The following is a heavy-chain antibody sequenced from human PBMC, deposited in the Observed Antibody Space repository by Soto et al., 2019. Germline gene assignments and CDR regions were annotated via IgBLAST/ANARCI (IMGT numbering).Heavy chain of an antibody. CDR3: ARTGDCSGGSCPLGAFDI. Sequence: PGGSLRLSCAASGFTFSRDSMNWGRQAPGKGLEWVSSISSSSSYIYYADSVKGRFTISRDNAKNSLYLQMNSLRAEDTAVYYCARTGDCSGGSCPLGAFDIWGQGTMVTVSS. D-gene: IGHD2-15*01. CDR2: ISSSSSYI. CDR1: GFTFSRDS. J-gene: IGHJ3*02. V-gene: IGHV3-21*01.